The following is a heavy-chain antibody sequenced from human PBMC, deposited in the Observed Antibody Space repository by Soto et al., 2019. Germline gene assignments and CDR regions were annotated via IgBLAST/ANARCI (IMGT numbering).Heavy chain of an antibody. D-gene: IGHD2-2*02. CDR2: ISWDGGRT. V-gene: IGHV3-43D*04. CDR3: AKDVCSGSTTSCYTRLDF. CDR1: GFTFSSNG. Sequence: GGSLRLSCATSGFTFSSNGMSWVRQAPGKGLEWVSLISWDGGRTYYADSVRGRFIVSRDSSKNSLYLQMSSLRVEDTALYYCAKDVCSGSTTSCYTRLDFWGQGALVTVSS. J-gene: IGHJ4*02.